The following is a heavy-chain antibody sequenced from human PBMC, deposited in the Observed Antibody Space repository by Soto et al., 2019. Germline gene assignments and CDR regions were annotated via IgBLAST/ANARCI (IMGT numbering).Heavy chain of an antibody. CDR2: IYSGGTT. D-gene: IGHD6-13*01. CDR1: GFTVSSYY. V-gene: IGHV3-66*01. CDR3: ARGSSWSTEGGYYYGMDV. J-gene: IGHJ6*02. Sequence: GGSLRLSCAASGFTVSSYYVSWVRQAPGKGLEWVSVIYSGGTTYYADSVNGRFTISRDNSKNTLYLQMNGLRAEDTAVYYCARGSSWSTEGGYYYGMDVWGQGTTVT.